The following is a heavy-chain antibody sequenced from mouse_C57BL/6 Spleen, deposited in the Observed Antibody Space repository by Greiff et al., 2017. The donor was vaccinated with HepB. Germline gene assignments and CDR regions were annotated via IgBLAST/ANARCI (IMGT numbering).Heavy chain of an antibody. CDR2: IYPGDGDT. Sequence: QVQLQQSGAELVKPGASVKISCKASGYAFSSYWMNWVKQRPGKGLEWIGQIYPGDGDTNYNGKFKGKATLTADKSSSTAYMQLSSLTSEDSAVYFCARGGDGYYPAWFADWGQGTLVTVSA. CDR1: GYAFSSYW. CDR3: ARGGDGYYPAWFAD. D-gene: IGHD2-3*01. V-gene: IGHV1-80*01. J-gene: IGHJ3*01.